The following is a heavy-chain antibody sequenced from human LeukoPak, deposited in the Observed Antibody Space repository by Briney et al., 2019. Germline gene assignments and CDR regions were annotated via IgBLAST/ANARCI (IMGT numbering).Heavy chain of an antibody. J-gene: IGHJ6*03. CDR1: GGTFISYA. D-gene: IGHD6-13*01. Sequence: SVKVSCKASGGTFISYAISWVRQAPGQGLEWMGGSIPIFGTASYAQKFQGRVTMTTDESTSTAYMEPSSLRSEDTAVYYCASIAAAGYYYYYMDVWGKGTTVAVSS. V-gene: IGHV1-69*05. CDR3: ASIAAAGYYYYYMDV. CDR2: SIPIFGTA.